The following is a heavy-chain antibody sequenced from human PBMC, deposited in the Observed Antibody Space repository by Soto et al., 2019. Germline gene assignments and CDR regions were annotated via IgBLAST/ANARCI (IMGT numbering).Heavy chain of an antibody. J-gene: IGHJ4*02. V-gene: IGHV4-34*01. CDR3: ARGLRRSRYSYESVKGGFDY. Sequence: SETLSLTCAVYGGSFSGYYWSWIRQPPGKGLEWIGEINHSGSTNYNPSLKSRVTISVDTSKNQFSLKLSSVTAADTAVYYCARGLRRSRYSYESVKGGFDYWGQGTLVTVSS. CDR2: INHSGST. CDR1: GGSFSGYY. D-gene: IGHD5-18*01.